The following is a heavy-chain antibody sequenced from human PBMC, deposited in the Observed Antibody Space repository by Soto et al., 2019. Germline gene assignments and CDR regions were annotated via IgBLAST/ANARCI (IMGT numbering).Heavy chain of an antibody. CDR2: IYYSGST. J-gene: IGHJ3*02. V-gene: IGHV4-30-4*01. CDR3: ARDVRWVQLGAFDI. Sequence: LSLTCTVSGGSISSGDYYWSWIRQPPGKGLEWIGYIYYSGSTYYNPSLKSRVTISVDTSKNQFSLKLSSVTAADTAVYYCARDVRWVQLGAFDIWGQGTMVT. D-gene: IGHD1-1*01. CDR1: GGSISSGDYY.